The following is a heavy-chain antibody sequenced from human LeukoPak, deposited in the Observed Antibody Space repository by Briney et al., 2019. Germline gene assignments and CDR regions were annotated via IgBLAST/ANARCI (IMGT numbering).Heavy chain of an antibody. CDR3: ECLDPGGYRDGAYFYYYMDV. D-gene: IGHD5-24*01. CDR2: VYHSEST. Sequence: PSQTLSPTCTVSRASFTTNSIVWGWIRQPPGGGLEWLSIVYHSESTYYSPSPNTRSTISLNMSNKQFSPTLKSVTAADTAVHYCECLDPGGYRDGAYFYYYMDVWGNGTTVTVSS. J-gene: IGHJ6*03. CDR1: RASFTTNSIV. V-gene: IGHV4-39*01.